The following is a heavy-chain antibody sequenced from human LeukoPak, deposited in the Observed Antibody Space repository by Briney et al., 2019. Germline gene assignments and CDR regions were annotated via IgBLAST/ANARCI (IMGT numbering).Heavy chain of an antibody. V-gene: IGHV3-30*18. CDR3: AKGHLIYRLIDY. D-gene: IGHD4-11*01. J-gene: IGHJ4*02. CDR2: ISHDGSNK. CDR1: GFIFSTFG. Sequence: GGSLRLSCAASGFIFSTFGMHWVRQAPGKGLEWVAFISHDGSNKYYADSVKGRLTTSRDNSKNTLYLQMNSLRAEDTAVYYCAKGHLIYRLIDYWGQGTLVTVSS.